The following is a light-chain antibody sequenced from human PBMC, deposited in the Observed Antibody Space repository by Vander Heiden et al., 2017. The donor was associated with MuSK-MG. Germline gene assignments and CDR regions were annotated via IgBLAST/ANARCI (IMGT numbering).Light chain of an antibody. J-gene: IGKJ3*01. CDR3: QQCDSTPQT. CDR2: TTS. Sequence: IQMTQSPSSLSASVCDRLTITCRPRQSISSSLNWYQQKPGKAPNLLIFTTSNLQTGVPSRFSGSGSGTDFTLTISSLQPEDFATYYCQQCDSTPQTFGHGTKVDI. V-gene: IGKV1-39*01. CDR1: QSISSS.